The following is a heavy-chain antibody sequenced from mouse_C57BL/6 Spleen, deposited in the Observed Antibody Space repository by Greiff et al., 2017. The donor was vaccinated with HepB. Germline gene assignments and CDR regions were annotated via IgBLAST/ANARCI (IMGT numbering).Heavy chain of an antibody. V-gene: IGHV1-61*01. CDR3: ARDSSGYGFAY. CDR2: IYPSDSET. Sequence: QVQLKQPGAELVRPGSSVKLSCKASGYTFTSYWMDWVKQRPGQGLEWIGNIYPSDSETHYNQKFKDKATLTVDKSSSTAYMQLSSLTSEYSAVYYCARDSSGYGFAYWGQGTLVTVSA. CDR1: GYTFTSYW. J-gene: IGHJ3*01. D-gene: IGHD3-2*02.